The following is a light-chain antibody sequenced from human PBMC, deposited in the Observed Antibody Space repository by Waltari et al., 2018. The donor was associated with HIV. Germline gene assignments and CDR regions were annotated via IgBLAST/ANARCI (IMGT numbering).Light chain of an antibody. CDR2: DDN. Sequence: SYALIQPLSVSAALGQTDVITGGGSDLDTTSVHWYRQRPGQAPGVVIYDDNERPSGFSERFSGSNSGTTATLAISRVEAGDEADYYCQVWISSNDVVFGGGTKLTVL. J-gene: IGLJ2*01. CDR1: DLDTTS. CDR3: QVWISSNDVV. V-gene: IGLV3-21*01.